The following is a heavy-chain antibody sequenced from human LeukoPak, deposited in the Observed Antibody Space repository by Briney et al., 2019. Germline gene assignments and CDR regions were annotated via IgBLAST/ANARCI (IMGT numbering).Heavy chain of an antibody. CDR1: GYTSTSYG. CDR2: ISAYNGNT. J-gene: IGHJ4*02. V-gene: IGHV1-18*01. Sequence: ASVKVSCKASGYTSTSYGISWVRQAPGQGLEWMGWISAYNGNTNYAQKFQGRVTITTDESTSTAYMELSSLRSEDTAVYYCARSPDDRRDGYNLLYWGQGTLVTVSS. CDR3: ARSPDDRRDGYNLLY. D-gene: IGHD5-24*01.